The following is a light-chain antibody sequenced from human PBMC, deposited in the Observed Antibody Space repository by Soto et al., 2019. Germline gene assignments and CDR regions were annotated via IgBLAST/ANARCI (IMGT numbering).Light chain of an antibody. CDR3: AAWDDSLNVL. CDR2: DNY. CDR1: TSNIESKA. Sequence: QSALTKPPSVSGTPGQRVTISCSGSTSNIESKAVNWYQQLPGAAPKLLIYDNYQRPSGVPDRFSGSKSGTSASLAISGLLSEDEADYYCAAWDDSLNVLFGGGTKLTVL. J-gene: IGLJ2*01. V-gene: IGLV1-44*01.